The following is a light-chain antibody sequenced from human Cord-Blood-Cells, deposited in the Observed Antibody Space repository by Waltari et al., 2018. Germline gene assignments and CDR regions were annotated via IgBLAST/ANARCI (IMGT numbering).Light chain of an antibody. Sequence: QTVVTQAPSLTVSPGGTVTLTCASSTGAVTSGYYPNRFQQKPGQAPRELIYSTSNKHSGTPARFACSLLGGKAALTLSGVQPEDEAEYYCLLYYGGAYVFGTGTKVTVL. CDR2: STS. CDR1: TGAVTSGYY. J-gene: IGLJ1*01. V-gene: IGLV7-43*01. CDR3: LLYYGGAYV.